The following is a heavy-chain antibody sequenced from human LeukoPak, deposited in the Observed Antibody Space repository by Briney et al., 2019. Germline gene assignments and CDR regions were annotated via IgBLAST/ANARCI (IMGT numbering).Heavy chain of an antibody. CDR3: ASDARVEYCSGGSCYSPFDY. V-gene: IGHV4-59*01. Sequence: SETLSLTCTVSGGSISSYYWSWIRQPPGKGLEWIGYIYYSGSTNYNPSLKSRVTISVDTSKNQFSLKLSSVTAADTAVYYCASDARVEYCSGGSCYSPFDYWGQGTLVTVSS. J-gene: IGHJ4*02. CDR2: IYYSGST. D-gene: IGHD2-15*01. CDR1: GGSISSYY.